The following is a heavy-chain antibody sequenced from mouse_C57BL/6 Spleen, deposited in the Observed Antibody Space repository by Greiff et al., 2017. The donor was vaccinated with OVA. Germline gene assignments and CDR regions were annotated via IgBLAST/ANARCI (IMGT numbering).Heavy chain of an antibody. V-gene: IGHV1-69*01. J-gene: IGHJ4*01. CDR2: IDPSDSYT. CDR1: GYTFTSYW. D-gene: IGHD2-14*01. CDR3: ARSGGNYAMDY. Sequence: VQLQQSGAELVMPGASVKLSCKASGYTFTSYWMHWVKQRPGQGLEWIGEIDPSDSYTNYNQKFKGKSTLTVDKSSSTAYMQLSSLTSEDSAVYYCARSGGNYAMDYWGQGTSVTVSS.